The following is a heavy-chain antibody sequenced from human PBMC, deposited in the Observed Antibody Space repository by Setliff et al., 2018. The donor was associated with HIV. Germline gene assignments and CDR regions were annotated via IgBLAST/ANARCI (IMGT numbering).Heavy chain of an antibody. D-gene: IGHD3-16*01. CDR3: AKHDFGEGSCFDP. V-gene: IGHV4-39*01. Sequence: PSETLSLTCTVSGGSVSSGPYYWGWIRQPPGKGLVWIGSVYHSGKTYYNPSLKSRVTMSADTSKNQISLMLRSMTAADTAVYYCAKHDFGEGSCFDPWGQGSLVTVSS. J-gene: IGHJ5*02. CDR2: VYHSGKT. CDR1: GGSVSSGPYY.